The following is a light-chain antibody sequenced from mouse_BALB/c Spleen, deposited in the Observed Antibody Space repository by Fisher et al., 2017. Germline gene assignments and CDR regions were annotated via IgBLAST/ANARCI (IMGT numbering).Light chain of an antibody. CDR2: STS. CDR3: QQWSSYLT. J-gene: IGKJ5*01. Sequence: IVLTQSPSSMYASLGERVTITCKASQDINSYLSWFQQKPGTSPKLWIYSTSNLASGVPARFSGSGSGTSYSLTISRMEAEDAATYYCQQWSSYLTFGAGTKLELK. V-gene: IGKV4-57*01. CDR1: QDINSY.